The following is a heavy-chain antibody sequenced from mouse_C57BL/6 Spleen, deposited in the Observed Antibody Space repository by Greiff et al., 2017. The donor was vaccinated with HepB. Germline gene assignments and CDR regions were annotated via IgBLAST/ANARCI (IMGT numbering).Heavy chain of an antibody. D-gene: IGHD2-4*01. Sequence: EVMLVESGGGLVQPGGSLSLSCAASGFTFTDYYMSWVRQPPGKALEWLGFIRNKATGYTTEYSASVKGRFTISRDNSQSILYLQRNALRAEDSATYDCARSDYDPAWFAYWGEGTLVTVSA. CDR1: GFTFTDYY. CDR3: ARSDYDPAWFAY. V-gene: IGHV7-3*01. J-gene: IGHJ3*01. CDR2: IRNKATGYTT.